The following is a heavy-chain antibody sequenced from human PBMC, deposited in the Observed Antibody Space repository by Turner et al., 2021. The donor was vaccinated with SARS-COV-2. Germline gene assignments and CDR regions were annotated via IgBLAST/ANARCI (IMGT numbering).Heavy chain of an antibody. CDR1: GFTFRDCG. D-gene: IGHD6-13*01. Sequence: VQVLESGGGLVQPGGSLRLSCAASGFTFRDCGMSWVRQAPGKGLEWVAVISYDGSSKYYADSVKGRFTISRDNSKNTLYLQMNSLRAEDTSVYYCAKDMEQLVPLFDYWGQGTLVTVSS. V-gene: IGHV3-30*18. J-gene: IGHJ4*02. CDR3: AKDMEQLVPLFDY. CDR2: ISYDGSSK.